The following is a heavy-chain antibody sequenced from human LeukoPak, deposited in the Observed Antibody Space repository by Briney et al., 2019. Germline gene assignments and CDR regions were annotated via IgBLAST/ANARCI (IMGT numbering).Heavy chain of an antibody. V-gene: IGHV1-18*01. J-gene: IGHJ4*02. Sequence: ASVKVSCKASGYTFTSYGISWVRQAPGQGLEWMGRISAYNGNTNYAQKLQGRVTMTTDTSTSTAYMELRSLRSDDTAAYYCARRGGYNYPGGYDYWGQGTLVTVSS. D-gene: IGHD5-24*01. CDR2: ISAYNGNT. CDR1: GYTFTSYG. CDR3: ARRGGYNYPGGYDY.